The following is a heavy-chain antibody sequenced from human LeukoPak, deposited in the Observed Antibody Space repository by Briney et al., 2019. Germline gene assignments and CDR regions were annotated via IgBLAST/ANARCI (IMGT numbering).Heavy chain of an antibody. D-gene: IGHD4-11*01. CDR3: AKSILYSNYVRWFDP. CDR1: GFTFSSYA. CDR2: ISGSGGST. J-gene: IGHJ5*02. Sequence: PGGSLRLSCAASGFTFSSYAMSWVRQAPGKGLEWVSAISGSGGSTYYADSVKGRFTISRDNSKNTLYLQMNSLRAEDTAVYYCAKSILYSNYVRWFDPWGQGTLVTVSS. V-gene: IGHV3-23*01.